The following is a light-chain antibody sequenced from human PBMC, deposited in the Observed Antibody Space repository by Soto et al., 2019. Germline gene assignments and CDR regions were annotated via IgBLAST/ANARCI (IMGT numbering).Light chain of an antibody. CDR1: RIDVGGYNY. CDR2: EVT. V-gene: IGLV2-14*01. Sequence: QSALTQPASVSGSPGQSITISCTGTRIDVGGYNYVSWYQQHPGKGPKLMIYEVTNRPSGVSFRFSGSKSGNTASLTISGLQAEDEADYYCSSYTAINTVTFGGGTKLTVL. CDR3: SSYTAINTVT. J-gene: IGLJ2*01.